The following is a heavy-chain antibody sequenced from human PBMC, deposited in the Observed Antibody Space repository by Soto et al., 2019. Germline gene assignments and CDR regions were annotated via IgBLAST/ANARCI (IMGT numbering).Heavy chain of an antibody. CDR3: ARERYDSSGYYSVVGPVPLRVFDY. Sequence: GASVKVSCKASGGTFSSYAISWVRQAPGQGLEWMGGIIPIFGTANYAQKFQGRVTITADESTSTAYMELSSLRSEDTAVYYCARERYDSSGYYSVVGPVPLRVFDYWGQGTLVTVSS. CDR1: GGTFSSYA. V-gene: IGHV1-69*13. CDR2: IIPIFGTA. D-gene: IGHD3-22*01. J-gene: IGHJ4*02.